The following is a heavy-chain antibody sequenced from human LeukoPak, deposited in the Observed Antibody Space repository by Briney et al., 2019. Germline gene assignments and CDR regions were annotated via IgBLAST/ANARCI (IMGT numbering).Heavy chain of an antibody. CDR1: GFTFSSYG. D-gene: IGHD3-22*01. V-gene: IGHV3-30*02. Sequence: GGSLRLSCAASGFTFSSYGMHWVRQAPGKGLEWVAFIRYDGSNKYYADSVKGRFTISRDNSKNTLYLQMNSLRAEDTAVYYCAKDDLITNYYYYYMDVWGKGTTVTISS. CDR2: IRYDGSNK. CDR3: AKDDLITNYYYYYMDV. J-gene: IGHJ6*03.